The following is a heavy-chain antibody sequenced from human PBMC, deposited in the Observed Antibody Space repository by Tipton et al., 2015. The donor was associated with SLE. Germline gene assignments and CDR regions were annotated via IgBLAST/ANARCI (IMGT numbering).Heavy chain of an antibody. CDR3: ARDDTVKEDAFDI. D-gene: IGHD4-17*01. V-gene: IGHV3-30*04. CDR1: GFTFSSSA. J-gene: IGHJ3*02. CDR2: ISYDGSNK. Sequence: SLRLSCAASGFTFSSSAMHWVRQAPGKGLEWVAVISYDGSNKYYADSVKGRFTISRDNSKNTLYLQMNSLRAEDTAVYYCARDDTVKEDAFDIWGQGAMVTVTS.